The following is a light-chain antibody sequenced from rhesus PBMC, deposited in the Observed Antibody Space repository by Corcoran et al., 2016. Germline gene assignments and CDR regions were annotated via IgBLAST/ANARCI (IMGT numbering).Light chain of an antibody. CDR2: KAS. J-gene: IGKJ1*01. CDR1: QGTSSR. Sequence: DIQMTQSPSSLSASVGVKVTITCRASQGTSSRLAWYQQKPGKAPKLLIYKASILQSGGPSRFSGSGSGTDFTLTISSLQPEDFATYYCRKYGRSPRTFGQGTKVEIK. V-gene: IGKV1-22*01. CDR3: RKYGRSPRT.